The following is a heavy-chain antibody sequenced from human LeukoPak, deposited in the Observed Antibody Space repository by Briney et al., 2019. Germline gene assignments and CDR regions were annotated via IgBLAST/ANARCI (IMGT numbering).Heavy chain of an antibody. CDR2: MSYEETYK. D-gene: IGHD5-24*01. CDR3: TTAPITPDY. J-gene: IGHJ4*02. Sequence: PGGSLRLSCAASGFSVRDYAMHWVRQAPGKGLEWVAVMSYEETYKNYAEAVKGRFTISRDNSKNTLYLQMNSLKTEDTAVYYCTTAPITPDYWGQGTLVTVSS. CDR1: GFSVRDYA. V-gene: IGHV3-30-3*01.